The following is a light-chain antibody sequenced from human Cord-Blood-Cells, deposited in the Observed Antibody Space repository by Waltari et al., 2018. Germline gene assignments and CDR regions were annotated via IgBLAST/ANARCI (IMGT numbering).Light chain of an antibody. V-gene: IGLV2-23*02. CDR1: SSDVGSYNP. CDR3: CSYAGSSTLI. J-gene: IGLJ2*01. CDR2: EVS. Sequence: QSSLTQPASVSGSPGQSITISCTGTSSDVGSYNPVPWYQQHPGKAPKLMIYEVSKLPSGVSNRFSGSKSGNTASLTISGLQAEDEADYYCCSYAGSSTLIFGGGTKLTVL.